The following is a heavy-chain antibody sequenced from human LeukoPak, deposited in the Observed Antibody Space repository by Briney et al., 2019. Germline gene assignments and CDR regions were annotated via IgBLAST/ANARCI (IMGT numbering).Heavy chain of an antibody. J-gene: IGHJ4*02. D-gene: IGHD5-18*01. Sequence: KPSETLSLTCAVYGGSFSDYYWSWIRQPPGKGLEWIGEIYHSGRTDYNPSLKSRVTISVDKSKNQFSLNMRFVTAADTAVYYCARIPRLIGTASSGDYWGQGTLVTVSS. CDR1: GGSFSDYY. V-gene: IGHV4-34*01. CDR2: IYHSGRT. CDR3: ARIPRLIGTASSGDY.